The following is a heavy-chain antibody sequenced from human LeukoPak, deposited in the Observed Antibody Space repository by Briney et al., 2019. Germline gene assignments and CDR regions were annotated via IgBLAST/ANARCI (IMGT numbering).Heavy chain of an antibody. CDR1: GYTFTSYG. V-gene: IGHV1-18*01. D-gene: IGHD3-10*01. Sequence: ASVKVSCKASGYTFTSYGISWVRQAPGQGLEWMGWISGYNGNTNYAQKVQGRVTMNTDTSTSTAYMELRSLRSDDTAVYYCARPNYRGGSGSYGGTNWFDPWGQGTLVTVSS. CDR3: ARPNYRGGSGSYGGTNWFDP. CDR2: ISGYNGNT. J-gene: IGHJ5*02.